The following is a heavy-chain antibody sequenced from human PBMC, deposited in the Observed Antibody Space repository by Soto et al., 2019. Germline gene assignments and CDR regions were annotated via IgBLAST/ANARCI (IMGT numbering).Heavy chain of an antibody. CDR2: IIPIQNKA. CDR3: AKSLLFVDHAYMDV. CDR1: GGSFISYR. Sequence: QVQLVQSGAELKKPASSVKVSCEASGGSFISYRFTWVRQAPGQGLAWMGRIIPIQNKANYALKFQDRVTITADRSTRPAYMERRSLRPEDTAVYYCAKSLLFVDHAYMDVWGKGTTVTVSS. D-gene: IGHD2-15*01. V-gene: IGHV1-69*02. J-gene: IGHJ6*03.